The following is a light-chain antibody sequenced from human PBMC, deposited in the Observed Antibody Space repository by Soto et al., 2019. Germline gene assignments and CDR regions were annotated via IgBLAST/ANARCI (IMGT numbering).Light chain of an antibody. J-gene: IGKJ5*01. CDR3: QQYNSA. CDR1: QSISSW. CDR2: DAS. V-gene: IGKV1-5*01. Sequence: DIQMNQSPSTVSASIGDRVTITCRASQSISSWLVWYQQKPGKAPKLLIYDASSLESGVPSRFSGSGSGTEFTLTISSLQPDDFATYYCQQYNSAFGQGTRLAI.